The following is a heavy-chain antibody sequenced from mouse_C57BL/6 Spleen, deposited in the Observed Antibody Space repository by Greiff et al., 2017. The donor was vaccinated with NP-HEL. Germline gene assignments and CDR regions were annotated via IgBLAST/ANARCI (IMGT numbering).Heavy chain of an antibody. CDR1: GYTFTSYW. V-gene: IGHV1-52*01. J-gene: IGHJ4*01. Sequence: QVQLKQSGAELVRPGSSVKLSCKASGYTFTSYWMHWVKQRPIQGLEWIGNIDPSDSETHYNQKFKDKATLTVDKSSSTAYMQLSSLTSEDSAVYYCARGRGYAMDYWGQGTSVTVSS. CDR3: ARGRGYAMDY. CDR2: IDPSDSET.